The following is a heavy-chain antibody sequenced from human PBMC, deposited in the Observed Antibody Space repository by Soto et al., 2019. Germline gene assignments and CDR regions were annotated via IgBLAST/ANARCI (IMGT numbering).Heavy chain of an antibody. V-gene: IGHV3-23*01. Sequence: EVQLLESGGGLVQPGGSLRLSCAASGFTFSSYAMSWVRQAPGKGLEWVSAISGSGGSTYYADSVKGRFTISRDNSKNPLYLHKNRLKADDVSVYYCARRREQSLAVPCLSTSPPLANRFDPWGPGTLVTRS. J-gene: IGHJ5*02. CDR3: ARRREQSLAVPCLSTSPPLANRFDP. CDR1: GFTFSSYA. CDR2: ISGSGGST. D-gene: IGHD2-2*01.